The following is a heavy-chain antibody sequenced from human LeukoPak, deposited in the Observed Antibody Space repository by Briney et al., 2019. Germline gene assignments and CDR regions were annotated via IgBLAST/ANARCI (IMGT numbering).Heavy chain of an antibody. CDR1: GGSVSSGDYY. V-gene: IGHV4-61*08. D-gene: IGHD3-22*01. CDR3: ARSRYYDSSGYYWSPPNWFDP. CDR2: IYYSGST. J-gene: IGHJ5*02. Sequence: SETLSLTCTVSGGSVSSGDYYWSWIRQLPGKGLEWIGYIYYSGSTNYNPSLKSRVTISVDTSKNQFSLKLSSVTAADTAVYYCARSRYYDSSGYYWSPPNWFDPWGQGTLVTVSS.